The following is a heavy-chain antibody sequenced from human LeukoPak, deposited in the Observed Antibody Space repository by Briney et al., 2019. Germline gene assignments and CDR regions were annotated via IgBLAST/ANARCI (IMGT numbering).Heavy chain of an antibody. Sequence: ASVKVSCKASGSTFTGAYMHWVRQAPGQGLEWMGWINPNSGETKFAQKFQGRVTMTRDTSISTAYMDLGGLRSDDTAVYYCARAHFNSGYDYWGQGSLVTVSS. J-gene: IGHJ4*02. D-gene: IGHD3-9*01. CDR1: GSTFTGAY. CDR3: ARAHFNSGYDY. CDR2: INPNSGET. V-gene: IGHV1-2*02.